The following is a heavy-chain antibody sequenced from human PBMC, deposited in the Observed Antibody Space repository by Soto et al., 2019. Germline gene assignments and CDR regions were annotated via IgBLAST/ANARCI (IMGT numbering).Heavy chain of an antibody. Sequence: GGSLRLSCAVSGVTLTDVWMNWVRQAPGKGLEWVSSISRSSSYIYYADSVKGRFTISRGNAKNSLYLQMDSLRAEDTAVYYCARDLHDYVSFRFDPWGQGTLVTVSS. J-gene: IGHJ5*02. CDR1: GVTLTDVW. D-gene: IGHD3-16*01. CDR3: ARDLHDYVSFRFDP. CDR2: ISRSSSYI. V-gene: IGHV3-21*01.